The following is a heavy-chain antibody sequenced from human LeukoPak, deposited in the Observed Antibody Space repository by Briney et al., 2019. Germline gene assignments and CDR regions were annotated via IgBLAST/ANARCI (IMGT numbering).Heavy chain of an antibody. V-gene: IGHV3-7*01. CDR3: ARDSGWYTHDY. Sequence: GGSLRLSCAASGITVTPYWMSWVRQAPGKGLEWVANINQDETEKYYVGSVKGRFTISRDNAKNLLYLEMKSLRAEDTAVYYCARDSGWYTHDYWGRGTLVTVSS. CDR2: INQDETEK. J-gene: IGHJ4*02. D-gene: IGHD6-19*01. CDR1: GITVTPYW.